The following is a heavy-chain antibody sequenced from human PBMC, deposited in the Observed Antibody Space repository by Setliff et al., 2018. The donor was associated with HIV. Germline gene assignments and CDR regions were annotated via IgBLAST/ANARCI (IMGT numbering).Heavy chain of an antibody. CDR1: GGTFSNYA. V-gene: IGHV1-69*10. CDR3: ARDRDDSSAVDV. D-gene: IGHD3-22*01. Sequence: SVKVSCKASGGTFSNYALSWVRQAPGQGLEWMGGIIPMLSIANYAQKFQDRLTITADESTSTAYMELSSLRSEDTAVYYCARDRDDSSAVDVWGQGTTVTVSS. CDR2: IIPMLSIA. J-gene: IGHJ6*02.